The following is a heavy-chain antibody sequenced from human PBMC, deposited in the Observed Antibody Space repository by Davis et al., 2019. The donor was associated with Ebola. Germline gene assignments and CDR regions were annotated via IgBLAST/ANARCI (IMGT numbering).Heavy chain of an antibody. J-gene: IGHJ3*02. D-gene: IGHD2-21*02. CDR2: ISYDGSNK. V-gene: IGHV3-30-3*01. Sequence: PGGSLRLSCAASGFTFSSYAMHWVRQAPGKGLEWVAVISYDGSNKYYADSVKGRFTISRDNSKNTLYLQMNSLRAEDTAVYYCAREVGHIVVVTADAFDIWGQGTMVTVSS. CDR1: GFTFSSYA. CDR3: AREVGHIVVVTADAFDI.